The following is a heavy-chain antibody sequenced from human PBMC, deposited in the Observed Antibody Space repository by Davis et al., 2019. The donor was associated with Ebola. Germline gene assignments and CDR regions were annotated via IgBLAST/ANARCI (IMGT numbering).Heavy chain of an antibody. CDR3: ARALNLYSSSWYYCYGMDV. V-gene: IGHV1-69*13. D-gene: IGHD6-13*01. CDR2: IIPIFGTA. CDR1: GGTFSSYA. Sequence: SVKVSCKASGGTFSSYAISWVRQAPGQGLEWMGGIIPIFGTANYAQKFQGRVTITADESTSTAYMELSSLRSEDTAVYYCARALNLYSSSWYYCYGMDVWGQGTTVTVSS. J-gene: IGHJ6*02.